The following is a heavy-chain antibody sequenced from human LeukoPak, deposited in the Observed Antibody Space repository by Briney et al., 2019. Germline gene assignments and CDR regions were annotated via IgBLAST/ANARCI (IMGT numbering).Heavy chain of an antibody. J-gene: IGHJ6*02. CDR1: GFTFSSYA. CDR3: ARSEDGMDV. CDR2: ISSNGGST. V-gene: IGHV3-64*01. Sequence: GGSLRLSCAASGFTFSSYAMHWVRQAPGKGLEYVSAISSNGGSTYYANSVKGRFTISRDNSKNTLYLQMGSLRAEDTAVYYCARSEDGMDVWGQGTTVTVSS.